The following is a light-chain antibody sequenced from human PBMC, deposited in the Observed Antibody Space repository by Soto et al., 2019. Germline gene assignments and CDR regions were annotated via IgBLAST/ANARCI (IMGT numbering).Light chain of an antibody. J-gene: IGLJ2*01. Sequence: QSVLXXXXXXXGSXGXSXXIXXXXXSXXVGDYHYVSWYQQHPGKAPXXXXXXVSYRPSGVSNRFAGSKSGDTASLTISGLQAEDEADYYCSSYTTSSTVLFGGGTKVTVL. CDR3: SSYTTSSTVL. CDR1: SXXVGDYHY. V-gene: IGLV2-14*03. CDR2: XVS.